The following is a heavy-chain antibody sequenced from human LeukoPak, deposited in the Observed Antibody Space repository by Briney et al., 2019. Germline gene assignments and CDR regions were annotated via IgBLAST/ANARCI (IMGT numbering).Heavy chain of an antibody. V-gene: IGHV4-34*01. CDR3: AREAYSSSWGYGMDV. Sequence: PSETLSLTCAVYGGSFSGYYWSWIRQPPGKGLEWIGEINHSGSTNYNPSLKSRVTISVDTSKNQFSLKLSSVTAADTAVYYCAREAYSSSWGYGMDVRGKGTTVTVSS. J-gene: IGHJ6*04. CDR1: GGSFSGYY. D-gene: IGHD6-13*01. CDR2: INHSGST.